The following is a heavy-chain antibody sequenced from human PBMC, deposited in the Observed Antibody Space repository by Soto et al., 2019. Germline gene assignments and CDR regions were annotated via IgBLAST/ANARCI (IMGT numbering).Heavy chain of an antibody. Sequence: ASVKVSCKASGYTFTGYYMHWVRQAPGQGLEWMGWINPNSGGTNYAQKFQGWVTMTRDTSISTAYMELSRLRSDDTAVYYCARDCGGDCYYYYGMDVWGQGTTVTVSS. CDR1: GYTFTGYY. CDR2: INPNSGGT. V-gene: IGHV1-2*04. D-gene: IGHD2-21*02. CDR3: ARDCGGDCYYYYGMDV. J-gene: IGHJ6*02.